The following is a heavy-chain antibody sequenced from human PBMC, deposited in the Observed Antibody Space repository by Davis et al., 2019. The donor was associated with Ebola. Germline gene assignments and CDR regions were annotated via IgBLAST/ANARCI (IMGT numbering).Heavy chain of an antibody. D-gene: IGHD3-10*01. Sequence: SVKVSCKAPGGTFSSYSIIWARQAPGQGLEWMGGFIPVYGAANYAQKFQGRVTITADTSTRTAYMEVSSLRSEDTAVYYCAAGAHDSGVYYMDVWGKGTTVTVAS. CDR2: FIPVYGAA. CDR1: GGTFSSYS. J-gene: IGHJ6*03. CDR3: AAGAHDSGVYYMDV. V-gene: IGHV1-69*06.